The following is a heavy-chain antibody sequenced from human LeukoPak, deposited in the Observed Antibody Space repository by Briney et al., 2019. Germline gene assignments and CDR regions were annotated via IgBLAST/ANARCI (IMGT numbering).Heavy chain of an antibody. CDR3: ARHFRPEAVGATRGFDY. CDR1: GGSISRYY. V-gene: IGHV4-59*08. CDR2: ISYSGST. J-gene: IGHJ4*02. Sequence: PSETLSLTCTVSGGSISRYYWTWIRQPPGKGLEWIGYISYSGSTDYNPSLESRVTISVDTSKNQFSLTLNSVTAADTAFYYCARHFRPEAVGATRGFDYWGQGALVTVSS. D-gene: IGHD1-26*01.